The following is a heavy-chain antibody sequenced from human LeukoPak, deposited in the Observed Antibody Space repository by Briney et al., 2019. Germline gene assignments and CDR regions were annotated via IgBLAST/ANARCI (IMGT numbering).Heavy chain of an antibody. J-gene: IGHJ2*01. Sequence: SETLSLTCTVSGGSISSSSYYWGWIRQPPGKGLEWIGSIYYSGSTYYNPSLKSRVTISVDTSKNQFSLKLSSVTAADTAVYYCARVGIQLWSTYWYFDLWGRGTLVTVSS. CDR1: GGSISSSSYY. CDR3: ARVGIQLWSTYWYFDL. V-gene: IGHV4-39*07. D-gene: IGHD5-18*01. CDR2: IYYSGST.